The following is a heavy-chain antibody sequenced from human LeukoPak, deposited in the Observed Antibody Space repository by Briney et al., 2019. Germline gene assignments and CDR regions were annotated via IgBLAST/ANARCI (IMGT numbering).Heavy chain of an antibody. CDR2: ISAYNGNT. CDR1: GYTFTSYY. CDR3: ARASMVATLDFDY. J-gene: IGHJ4*02. Sequence: ASVKVSCKASGYTFTSYYMHWVRQAPGQGLEWMGWISAYNGNTNYAQKLQGRVTMTTDTSTSTAYMELRSLRSDDTAVYYCARASMVATLDFDYWGQGTLVTVSS. V-gene: IGHV1-18*04. D-gene: IGHD5-12*01.